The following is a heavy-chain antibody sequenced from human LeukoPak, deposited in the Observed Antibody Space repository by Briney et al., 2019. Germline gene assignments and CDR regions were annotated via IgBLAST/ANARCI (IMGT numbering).Heavy chain of an antibody. Sequence: SETLSLTCTVSGGSISSYYWSWIRQPPGKGLEWIGYISYSGSTKYNPSLKSRATISVDASKNQFSLKLTSVTAADTAVYYCARLRFLEWLFPWFDPWGQGTLVTVSS. CDR3: ARLRFLEWLFPWFDP. D-gene: IGHD3-3*01. CDR1: GGSISSYY. J-gene: IGHJ5*02. CDR2: ISYSGST. V-gene: IGHV4-59*08.